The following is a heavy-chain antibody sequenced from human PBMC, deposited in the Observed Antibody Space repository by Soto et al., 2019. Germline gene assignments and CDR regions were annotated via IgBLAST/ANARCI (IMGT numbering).Heavy chain of an antibody. J-gene: IGHJ4*02. V-gene: IGHV3-23*01. CDR2: VRGRDGST. CDR1: GFTFTTFD. D-gene: IGHD5-12*01. CDR3: AKGAWLDY. Sequence: LXLSCAASGFTFTTFDMSWARQAPGKGLEWVSVVRGRDGSTSYADSLKGRFTIAKDSSKNTLYLQMNSLRAEDTALYYCAKGAWLDYWGQGTLVTVSS.